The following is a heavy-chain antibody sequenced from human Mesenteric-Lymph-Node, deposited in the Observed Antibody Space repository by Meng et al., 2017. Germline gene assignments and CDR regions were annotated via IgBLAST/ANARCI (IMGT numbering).Heavy chain of an antibody. Sequence: LSLTCAASGFTFSSYAMHWVRQAPGKGLEWVAVISYDGSNKYYADSVKGRFTISRDNSKNTLYLQMNSLRAEDTAVYYCAKRGTYYYDSSGYYFDYWGQGTLVTVSS. D-gene: IGHD3-22*01. CDR3: AKRGTYYYDSSGYYFDY. V-gene: IGHV3-30*07. CDR1: GFTFSSYA. J-gene: IGHJ4*02. CDR2: ISYDGSNK.